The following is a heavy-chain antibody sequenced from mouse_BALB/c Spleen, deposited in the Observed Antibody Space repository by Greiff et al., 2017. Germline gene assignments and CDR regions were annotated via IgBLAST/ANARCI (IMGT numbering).Heavy chain of an antibody. CDR3: AEGGNPYYAMDY. J-gene: IGHJ4*01. CDR2: IYPGDGDT. Sequence: VQLQQSGAELVRPGSSVKISCKASGYAFSSYWMNWVKQRPGQGLEWIGQIYPGDGDTNYNGKFKGKATLTADKSSSTAYMQLSSLTSEDSAVYFCAEGGNPYYAMDYWGQGTSVTVSS. D-gene: IGHD2-1*01. CDR1: GYAFSSYW. V-gene: IGHV1-80*01.